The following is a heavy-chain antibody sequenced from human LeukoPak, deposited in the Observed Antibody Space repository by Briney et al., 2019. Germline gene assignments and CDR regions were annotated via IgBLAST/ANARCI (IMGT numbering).Heavy chain of an antibody. Sequence: SETLSLTCAVYGGSFSGYYWSWIRLPPGKGLEWIGEINHSGSTNYNPSLKSRVTISVDTSKNQFSLKLSSVTAADTAVYYCARETGSVDTAMVTGYDYWGQGTLVTVSS. CDR1: GGSFSGYY. D-gene: IGHD5-18*01. J-gene: IGHJ4*02. CDR2: INHSGST. V-gene: IGHV4-34*01. CDR3: ARETGSVDTAMVTGYDY.